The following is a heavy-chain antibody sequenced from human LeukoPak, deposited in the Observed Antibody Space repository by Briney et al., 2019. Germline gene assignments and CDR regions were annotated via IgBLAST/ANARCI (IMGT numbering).Heavy chain of an antibody. V-gene: IGHV4-59*01. J-gene: IGHJ6*03. CDR2: IYYSGTT. CDR3: ARREPHGDYGGKVRYYYYMDV. CDR1: GGSISSYY. D-gene: IGHD4-23*01. Sequence: SETLSLTCTVSGGSISSYYWSWIRQPPGKGLEWIGYIYYSGTTNYNPSLESRVTISVDTSKNQFSLKLTSVTPADTAVYYCARREPHGDYGGKVRYYYYMDVWGKGTTITISS.